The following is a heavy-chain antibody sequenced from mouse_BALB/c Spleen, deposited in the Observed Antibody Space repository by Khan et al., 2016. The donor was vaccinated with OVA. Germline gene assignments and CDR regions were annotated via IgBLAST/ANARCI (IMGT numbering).Heavy chain of an antibody. CDR2: IWNDGNT. J-gene: IGHJ4*01. V-gene: IGHV2-6-1*01. CDR1: GFSLTNYG. CDR3: ARQPYYHYNIMDY. D-gene: IGHD2-10*01. Sequence: QVQLKQSGPGLVAPSQSLSITCTISGFSLTNYGVHWVRQPPGKGLEWLVVIWNDGNTAYNSAIKSRLTISKDNSKSQVFLKMNSHQTDDTAMYFCARQPYYHYNIMDYWGQGTSVTVSS.